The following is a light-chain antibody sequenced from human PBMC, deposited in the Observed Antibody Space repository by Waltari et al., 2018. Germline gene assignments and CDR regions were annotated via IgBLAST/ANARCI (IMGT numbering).Light chain of an antibody. Sequence: QSALTQPRSVSGSPGQSVTISCTGTSSDVGGYNFVSWYQQQPGKAPNRMIYDVTKLPSRVPDRFSGYKSGNTVSLAISGLQAEDEADYYCCSYAGTNILGIFGGGTKLTVL. CDR3: CSYAGTNILGI. J-gene: IGLJ2*01. V-gene: IGLV2-11*01. CDR1: SSDVGGYNF. CDR2: DVT.